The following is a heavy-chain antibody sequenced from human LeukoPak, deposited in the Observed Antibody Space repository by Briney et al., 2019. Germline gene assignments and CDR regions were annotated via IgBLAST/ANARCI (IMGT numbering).Heavy chain of an antibody. D-gene: IGHD3-10*01. V-gene: IGHV4-4*07. CDR3: ARDLGSGVYYYYYYMDV. CDR1: GGSISSYY. CDR2: IYTSGST. J-gene: IGHJ6*03. Sequence: SETLSLTCTVSGGSISSYYWSWIRQPAGKGLEWIGRIYTSGSTNYNPSLKSRVTMSVDTSKNQFSLKLSPVTAADTAVYYCARDLGSGVYYYYYYMDVWGKGTTVTVSS.